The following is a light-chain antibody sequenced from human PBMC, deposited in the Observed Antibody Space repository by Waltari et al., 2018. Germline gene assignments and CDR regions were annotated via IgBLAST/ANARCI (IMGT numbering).Light chain of an antibody. V-gene: IGLV2-8*02. CDR2: EVT. J-gene: IGLJ2*01. Sequence: QSALTQPPSASRSPGQSVTISCTGTRSDIGAYNYVFWYQQHPGNAPKFLIFEVTKRPSGVPDRFSGSKSGITASLTISGLQPEDEADYYCSSYAGSNYLVFGGGTKLTVL. CDR1: RSDIGAYNY. CDR3: SSYAGSNYLV.